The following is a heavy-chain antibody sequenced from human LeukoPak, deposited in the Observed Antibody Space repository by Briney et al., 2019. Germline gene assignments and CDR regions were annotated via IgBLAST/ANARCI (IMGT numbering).Heavy chain of an antibody. J-gene: IGHJ6*03. CDR3: AREGYSYYYDSSGYYPYYYYYMDV. CDR1: GFTFSSYA. V-gene: IGHV3-23*01. CDR2: ISGSGGST. D-gene: IGHD3-22*01. Sequence: GGSLRLSCAASGFTFSSYAMSWVRQAPGKGLEWVSAISGSGGSTYYADSVKGRFTISRDNSKNTLYLQMNSLRAEDTAVYYCAREGYSYYYDSSGYYPYYYYYMDVWGKGTTVTVSS.